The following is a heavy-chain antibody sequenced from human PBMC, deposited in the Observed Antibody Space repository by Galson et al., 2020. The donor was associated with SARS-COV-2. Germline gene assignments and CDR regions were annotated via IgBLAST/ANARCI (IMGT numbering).Heavy chain of an antibody. D-gene: IGHD6-13*01. V-gene: IGHV1-2*02. CDR3: ARDRISAPDDFDD. CDR2: INPNTGDT. CDR1: GYSFTGYY. J-gene: IGHJ4*02. Sequence: ASVKVSCKASGYSFTGYYMHWVRQAPGQGLEWMGWINPNTGDTKYNQKFQGRVSMTRDTSITTAYMEMSRLTSDDTAVYYCARDRISAPDDFDDWGQGTRVTVSS.